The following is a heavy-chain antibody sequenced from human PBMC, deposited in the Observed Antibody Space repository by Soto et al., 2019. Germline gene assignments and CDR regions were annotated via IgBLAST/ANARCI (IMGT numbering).Heavy chain of an antibody. CDR1: GFSLSASGVG. J-gene: IGHJ4*02. CDR2: IYRDDER. V-gene: IGHV2-5*02. CDR3: AHIKTWYWHIAIEGPFDY. D-gene: IGHD3-3*02. Sequence: QITLKESGPALMGAAQTLTLTCSFSGFSLSASGVGVGWIRQSPGQALQWLALIYRDDERRYPPSRRNRVSISHGAARSQVVLTMTNVGPVDTVTYYCAHIKTWYWHIAIEGPFDYWGQGTLVTVSS.